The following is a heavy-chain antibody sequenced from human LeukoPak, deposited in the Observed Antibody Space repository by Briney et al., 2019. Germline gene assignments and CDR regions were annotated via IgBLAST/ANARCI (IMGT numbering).Heavy chain of an antibody. D-gene: IGHD6-19*01. CDR1: GYTFTSYY. CDR2: INPSGGST. CDR3: ARDRRRYSSGWYPIDH. J-gene: IGHJ4*02. V-gene: IGHV1-46*01. Sequence: ASVKVSCKASGYTFTSYYMHWVRQAPGQGLEWMGIINPSGGSTSYAQKFQGRVTMTRDTSTSTVYMELSSLRSEDTAVYYCARDRRRYSSGWYPIDHWGQGTLVTVSS.